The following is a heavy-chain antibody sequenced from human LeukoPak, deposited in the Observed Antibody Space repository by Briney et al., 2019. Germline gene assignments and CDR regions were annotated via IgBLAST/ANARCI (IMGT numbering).Heavy chain of an antibody. CDR1: GGTFSSYT. V-gene: IGHV1-69*13. CDR2: IIPIFGTA. J-gene: IGHJ4*02. Sequence: ASVKVSCKASGGTFSSYTISWVRQAPGQGLEWMGGIIPIFGTADYAQKFQGRVTITADESTSTAYMELSSLRSKATAVYYCARDPGYWGQGSLVTVSS. CDR3: ARDPGY.